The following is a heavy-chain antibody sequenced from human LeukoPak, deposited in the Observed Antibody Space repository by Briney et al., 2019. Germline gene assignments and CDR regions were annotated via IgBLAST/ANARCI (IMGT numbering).Heavy chain of an antibody. CDR2: IYYSGST. J-gene: IGHJ3*02. V-gene: IGHV4-59*03. CDR1: GGSISSSY. D-gene: IGHD7-27*01. CDR3: AKTNWGAFDI. Sequence: SGSLSLTCIVSGGSISSSYWSWIRQPPGKGLEWIGFIYYSGSTNYNPSLKSRVTISVDTSKNLFSLKLSSVTAADTAVYYCAKTNWGAFDIWGQGTMVTVSS.